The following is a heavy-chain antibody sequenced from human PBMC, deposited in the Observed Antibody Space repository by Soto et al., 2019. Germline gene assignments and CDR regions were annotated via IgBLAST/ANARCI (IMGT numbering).Heavy chain of an antibody. CDR3: AREAVYCSGGSCNNWFDP. CDR2: IWYDGSNK. CDR1: GFTFSSYG. V-gene: IGHV3-33*01. J-gene: IGHJ5*02. D-gene: IGHD2-15*01. Sequence: QVQLVESGGGVVQPGRSLRLSCAASGFTFSSYGMHWVRQAPGKGLEWVAVIWYDGSNKYYADSVKGRFTISRDNSKNTLYLQMNSLRAEDTAVYYCAREAVYCSGGSCNNWFDPWGQGTQVTVSS.